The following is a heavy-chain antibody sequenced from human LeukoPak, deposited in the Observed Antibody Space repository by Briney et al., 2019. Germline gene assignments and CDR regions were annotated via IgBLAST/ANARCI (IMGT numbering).Heavy chain of an antibody. V-gene: IGHV4-59*08. J-gene: IGHJ4*02. CDR2: IYYSGST. D-gene: IGHD3-10*01. Sequence: SETLSLTCTVSGGSISSYYWSWIRQPPGKGLEWIGYIYYSGSTKYNPSLKSRVTISVDTSKNQFSLKLSSVTAADTAVYYCARHLPKWSWDYWGQGTLVTVSS. CDR3: ARHLPKWSWDY. CDR1: GGSISSYY.